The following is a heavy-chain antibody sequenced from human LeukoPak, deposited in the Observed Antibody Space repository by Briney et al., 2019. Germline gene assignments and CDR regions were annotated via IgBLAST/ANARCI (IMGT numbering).Heavy chain of an antibody. CDR2: IYTSGST. CDR3: ARDLGYSSSWYYFDY. D-gene: IGHD6-13*01. Sequence: SETLSLTCTVSGGSISSYYWSWIRQPAGKGLEWIGRIYTSGSTNYNPSLKSRVTMPVDTSKNQFSLKLSSVTAADTAVYYCARDLGYSSSWYYFDYWGQGTLVTVSS. CDR1: GGSISSYY. V-gene: IGHV4-4*07. J-gene: IGHJ4*02.